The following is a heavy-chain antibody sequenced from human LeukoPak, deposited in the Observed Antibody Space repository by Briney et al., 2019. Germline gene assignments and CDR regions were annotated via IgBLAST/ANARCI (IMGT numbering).Heavy chain of an antibody. D-gene: IGHD2-15*01. CDR2: IVVGSGNT. J-gene: IGHJ4*02. Sequence: SVKVSCKASGFTFTSSAVQWVRQARGQRLEWIGWIVVGSGNTNYAQKFQERVTITRDMSTSTAYMELSSLRSEDTAVYYCAAGYCSGGSCYDIDYWGQGTLVTVSS. CDR1: GFTFTSSA. V-gene: IGHV1-58*01. CDR3: AAGYCSGGSCYDIDY.